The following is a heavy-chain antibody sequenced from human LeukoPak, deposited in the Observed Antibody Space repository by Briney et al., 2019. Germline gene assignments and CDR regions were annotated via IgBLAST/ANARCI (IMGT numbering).Heavy chain of an antibody. Sequence: PSETLSLTCTVSGGSVSSYYWSWIRQPPGKGLEWIGDIYYSGSTNYNPSLKSRVTISVYTSKNQFSLKLSSVTAADTAVYYCARRGYGSGSFNRYYFDYWGQGNLVTVSS. CDR3: ARRGYGSGSFNRYYFDY. V-gene: IGHV4-59*08. J-gene: IGHJ4*02. CDR2: IYYSGST. CDR1: GGSVSSYY. D-gene: IGHD3-10*01.